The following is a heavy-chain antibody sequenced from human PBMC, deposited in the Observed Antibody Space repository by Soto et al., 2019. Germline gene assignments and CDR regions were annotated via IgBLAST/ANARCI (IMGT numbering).Heavy chain of an antibody. D-gene: IGHD6-19*01. CDR3: ASPPNESSGYYYGMDV. CDR2: IIHIFGTA. CDR1: GGTFSSYA. J-gene: IGHJ6*02. V-gene: IGHV1-69*12. Sequence: QVQLVQSGAEVKKPGSSVKVSCKASGGTFSSYAISWVRQAPGQGLEWMGGIIHIFGTANYAQKFQGRVTITADESTSTAYMELSSLRSEDPAVYYCASPPNESSGYYYGMDVWGQGTTVTVSS.